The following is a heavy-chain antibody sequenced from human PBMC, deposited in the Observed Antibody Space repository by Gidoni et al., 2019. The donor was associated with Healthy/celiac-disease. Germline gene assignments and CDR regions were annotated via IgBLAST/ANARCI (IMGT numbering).Heavy chain of an antibody. J-gene: IGHJ5*02. Sequence: QLQLQESGPGLVKPSETLSLTCTVSGGSISSSSYYWGWIRQPPGKGLEWIGSIYYSGSTYYNPSLKSRVTISVDTFKNQFSLKLSSVTAADTAVYYCARLEGYCSSTSCYWFDPWGQGTLVTVSS. V-gene: IGHV4-39*01. CDR1: GGSISSSSYY. D-gene: IGHD2-2*01. CDR2: IYYSGST. CDR3: ARLEGYCSSTSCYWFDP.